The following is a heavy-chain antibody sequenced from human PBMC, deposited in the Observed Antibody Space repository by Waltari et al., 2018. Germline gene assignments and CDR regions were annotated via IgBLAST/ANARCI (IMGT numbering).Heavy chain of an antibody. J-gene: IGHJ4*01. CDR3: SGGEVTGTDF. D-gene: IGHD6-19*01. CDR2: IRREPYNYAT. Sequence: EVQVVESGGGLVQPGGSLKLSCATSGFSFSGSSIHWVRQTSGKGLEWVGRIRREPYNYATAYSASVKGRFTISRDDSKNTAFLQMNSLMTEDTAVYYCSGGEVTGTDFWGQEPWSPSPQ. V-gene: IGHV3-73*01. CDR1: GFSFSGSS.